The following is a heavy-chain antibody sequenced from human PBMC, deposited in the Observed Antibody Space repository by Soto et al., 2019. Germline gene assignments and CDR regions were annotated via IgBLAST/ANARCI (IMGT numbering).Heavy chain of an antibody. J-gene: IGHJ6*03. V-gene: IGHV4-59*01. CDR2: IYYSGST. D-gene: IGHD2-15*01. Sequence: SETLSLTCTVSGGSISSYYWSWIRQPPGKGLEWIGYIYYSGSTNYNPSLKSRVTISVDTSKNQFSLKLSSVTAADTAVYYCARSPECSGGSCYGYYYYYMDVWGKGTTVTVSS. CDR1: GGSISSYY. CDR3: ARSPECSGGSCYGYYYYYMDV.